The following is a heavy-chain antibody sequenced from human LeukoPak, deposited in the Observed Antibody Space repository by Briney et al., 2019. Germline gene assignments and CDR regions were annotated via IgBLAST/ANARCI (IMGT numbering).Heavy chain of an antibody. D-gene: IGHD5-18*01. Sequence: GGSLRLSCAASGFTFSRYGMYWVRQAPGKGLEWVAVISHDGTNKNYADSVKGRFTISRDNSKNTLDLQMNSLSAEDTAVYYCAKDRPTVGYRYGLDYWGQGTLVTVSS. CDR2: ISHDGTNK. CDR1: GFTFSRYG. V-gene: IGHV3-30*18. J-gene: IGHJ4*02. CDR3: AKDRPTVGYRYGLDY.